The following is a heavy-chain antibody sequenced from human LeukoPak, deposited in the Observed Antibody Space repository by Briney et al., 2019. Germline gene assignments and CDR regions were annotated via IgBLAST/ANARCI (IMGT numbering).Heavy chain of an antibody. D-gene: IGHD3-22*01. V-gene: IGHV4-59*11. CDR3: ARIYYDSGAYYRRAFDI. J-gene: IGHJ3*02. Sequence: PSETLSLTCTVSGVSISTHYWSWIRQPPGKGLEWIAYIYNSGSTNSNPSLKSRVTISVDTSKNQFSLRLSSVTAADTAVYYCARIYYDSGAYYRRAFDIWGQGTMVSVSS. CDR1: GVSISTHY. CDR2: IYNSGST.